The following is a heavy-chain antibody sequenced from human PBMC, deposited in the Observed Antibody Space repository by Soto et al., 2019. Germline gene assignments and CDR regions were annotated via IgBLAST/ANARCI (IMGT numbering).Heavy chain of an antibody. CDR2: IMPIFAAP. D-gene: IGHD2-15*01. CDR3: ATGARYCSGGSCYPDD. V-gene: IGHV1-69*06. CDR1: GGTISTNV. Sequence: VQLMQSGAEVKKPGSSVKVSCKASGGTISTNVISWVRQAPGQGLEWMGEIMPIFAAPNNAQKFQGRLTITADTATTTVYMELSSLTSEDTAVYFCATGARYCSGGSCYPDDWGQGTLVIVSS. J-gene: IGHJ4*02.